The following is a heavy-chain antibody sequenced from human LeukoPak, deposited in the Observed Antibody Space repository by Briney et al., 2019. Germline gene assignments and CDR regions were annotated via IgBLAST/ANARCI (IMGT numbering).Heavy chain of an antibody. J-gene: IGHJ6*02. CDR3: ARGSPVALEWLSIYYYYGMDV. CDR2: INHSGSS. V-gene: IGHV4-34*01. Sequence: PSETLSLTCAVYGGSFSGYYWSWIRQPPGKGLEWIGEINHSGSSNYNPSLKSRVTISVDTSKNQFSLKLSSVTAADTAVYYCARGSPVALEWLSIYYYYGMDVWGQGTTVTVSS. CDR1: GGSFSGYY. D-gene: IGHD3-3*01.